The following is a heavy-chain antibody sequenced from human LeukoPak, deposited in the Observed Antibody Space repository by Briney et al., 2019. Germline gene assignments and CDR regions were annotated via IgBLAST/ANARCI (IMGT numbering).Heavy chain of an antibody. D-gene: IGHD3-22*01. CDR3: ARDLGSSGYYGWFDP. J-gene: IGHJ5*02. CDR2: IYTDGYT. CDR1: GDSISSGTYY. Sequence: SETLSLTCTVSGDSISSGTYYWSWIRQPAGRGLEWIGRIYTDGYTTHYNPSLTGRVIISLDTSKNQLSLKLSSVTAADTAVYYCARDLGSSGYYGWFDPWGQGTLVTVSS. V-gene: IGHV4-61*02.